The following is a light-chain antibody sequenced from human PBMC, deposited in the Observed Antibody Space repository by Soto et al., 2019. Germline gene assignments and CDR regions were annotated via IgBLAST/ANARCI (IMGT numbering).Light chain of an antibody. V-gene: IGLV2-23*03. Sequence: QSALTQPASVSGSPGQSITISCTGTSSDVGSYNLVSWCQQHPGKAPKLMIYEGSKRPSGVSNRFSGSKSGNTASLTISGLQAEDEADYYCCSYAGSNTFVFGTGTKVTV. CDR3: CSYAGSNTFV. J-gene: IGLJ1*01. CDR2: EGS. CDR1: SSDVGSYNL.